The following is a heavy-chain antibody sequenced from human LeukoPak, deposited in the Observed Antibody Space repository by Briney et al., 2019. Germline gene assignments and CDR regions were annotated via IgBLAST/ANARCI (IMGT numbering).Heavy chain of an antibody. D-gene: IGHD5-24*01. V-gene: IGHV1-18*01. J-gene: IGHJ3*02. CDR2: ISAYNGNT. CDR3: ARVRQSDDAFDI. CDR1: GYTFTSYG. Sequence: ASVKVSCKASGYTFTSYGISWVRQAPGQGLEWMGWISAYNGNTNYAQKLQGRVTMTTDTSTSTAYMELRSLRSEDTAVYYCARVRQSDDAFDIWGQGTMVTVSS.